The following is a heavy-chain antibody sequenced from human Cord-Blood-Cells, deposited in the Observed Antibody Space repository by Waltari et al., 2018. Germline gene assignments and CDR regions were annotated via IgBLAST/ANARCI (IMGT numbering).Heavy chain of an antibody. J-gene: IGHJ4*02. Sequence: EVQLVESGGGLVQPGGSVRLSCAASGFNISSYEMNWSRQAPGKGLEWVSYISSSGSPIYNADSVKGRFTISRDNAKNSLYLQMNSLRAEDTAVYYCAREGRIAAAGTDYWGQGTLVTVSS. CDR3: AREGRIAAAGTDY. CDR1: GFNISSYE. CDR2: ISSSGSPI. V-gene: IGHV3-48*03. D-gene: IGHD6-13*01.